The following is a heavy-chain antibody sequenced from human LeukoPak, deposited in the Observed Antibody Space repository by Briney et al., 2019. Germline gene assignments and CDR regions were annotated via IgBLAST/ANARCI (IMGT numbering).Heavy chain of an antibody. CDR3: ARDPPRSIAAAGHNWFDP. Sequence: ASVKVSCKASGYTFTGYYMHWVRQAPGQGLEWMGWINPNSGGTNYAQKFQGRVTMTRDTSISTAYMELSRLRSDDTAVYYCARDPPRSIAAAGHNWFDPWGQGTLVTVSS. V-gene: IGHV1-2*02. CDR2: INPNSGGT. D-gene: IGHD6-13*01. CDR1: GYTFTGYY. J-gene: IGHJ5*02.